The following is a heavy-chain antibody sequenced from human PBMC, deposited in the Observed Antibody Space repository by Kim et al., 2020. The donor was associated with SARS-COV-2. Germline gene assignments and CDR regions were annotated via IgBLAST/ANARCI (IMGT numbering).Heavy chain of an antibody. D-gene: IGHD5-12*01. CDR2: ISGSGGST. Sequence: GGSLRLSCAASGFTFSSYAMSWVRQAPGKGLEWVSAISGSGGSTYYADSVKGRFTISRDNSKNTLYLQMNSLRAEDTAVYYCAKGGDGPVATISSYWGQGTLVTVSS. CDR1: GFTFSSYA. CDR3: AKGGDGPVATISSY. J-gene: IGHJ4*02. V-gene: IGHV3-23*01.